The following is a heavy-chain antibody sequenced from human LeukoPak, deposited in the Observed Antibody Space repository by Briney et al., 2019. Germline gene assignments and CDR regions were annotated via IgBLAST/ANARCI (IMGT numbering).Heavy chain of an antibody. Sequence: SETLSLTCTVSGGSISSGGYYWSWIRQPPGKGLEWIGYIYHSGSTYYNPSLKSRVTISVDRSKNQFSLKLSSVTAADTAVYYCARSSIAARTPFDYWGQGTLVTVSS. CDR1: GGSISSGGYY. CDR3: ARSSIAARTPFDY. J-gene: IGHJ4*02. CDR2: IYHSGST. D-gene: IGHD6-6*01. V-gene: IGHV4-30-2*01.